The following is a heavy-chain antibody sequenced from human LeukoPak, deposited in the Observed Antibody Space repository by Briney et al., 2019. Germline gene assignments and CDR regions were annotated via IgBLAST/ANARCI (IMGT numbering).Heavy chain of an antibody. V-gene: IGHV3-30*18. Sequence: QPGRSLSLSCAASGFTFSSYGMHWVRQAPGKGLEWVAVISYDGSNKYYADSVEGRFTISRDNSKNTLYLQMNSLRAEDTAVYYCAKDSSGYRNYLDYWGQGTLVTVSS. J-gene: IGHJ4*02. CDR3: AKDSSGYRNYLDY. CDR1: GFTFSSYG. CDR2: ISYDGSNK. D-gene: IGHD3-22*01.